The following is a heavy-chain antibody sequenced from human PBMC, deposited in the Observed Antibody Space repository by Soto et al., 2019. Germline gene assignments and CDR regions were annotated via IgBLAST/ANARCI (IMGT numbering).Heavy chain of an antibody. CDR1: GLIVNNNY. J-gene: IGHJ6*03. CDR3: ARDPGYCSGGICYRYMDV. D-gene: IGHD2-15*01. V-gene: IGHV3-53*04. Sequence: EMQLVEYGEGLVNRGGSLRLSCAASGLIVNNNYMNWIRQAPGKGLERVSVIHSGNSASYADSVMGRFTISRHNSKNMVYLQMNSLRAEDTAVYYCARDPGYCSGGICYRYMDVWGKGTTVTVSS. CDR2: IHSGNSA.